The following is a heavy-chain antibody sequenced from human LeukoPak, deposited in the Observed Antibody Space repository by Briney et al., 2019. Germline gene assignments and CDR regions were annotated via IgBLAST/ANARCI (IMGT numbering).Heavy chain of an antibody. J-gene: IGHJ4*02. CDR1: GFTFRDYW. Sequence: GGSLRLSCAASGFTFRDYWMAWVRQAPGKGLEWVANIKQDGSDTYYVDSVRGRFTISRDNTKNSLFLQMNSLRVEDTAVYYCANLWEMGYWGQGTLVTVSS. CDR3: ANLWEMGY. D-gene: IGHD5-24*01. CDR2: IKQDGSDT. V-gene: IGHV3-7*01.